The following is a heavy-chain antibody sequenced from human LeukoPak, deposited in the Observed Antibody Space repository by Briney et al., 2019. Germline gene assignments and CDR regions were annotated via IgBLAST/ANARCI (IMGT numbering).Heavy chain of an antibody. CDR2: IYYSGST. J-gene: IGHJ4*02. D-gene: IGHD6-6*01. Sequence: PSETLSLTCTVSGGSISSYYWSWIRQPPGKGLEWIGYIYYSGSTNYNPSLKSRVTISVDTSKNQFSLKLSSVTAADMAVYYCASFEYSSSYHFDYWGQGTLVTVSS. V-gene: IGHV4-59*01. CDR3: ASFEYSSSYHFDY. CDR1: GGSISSYY.